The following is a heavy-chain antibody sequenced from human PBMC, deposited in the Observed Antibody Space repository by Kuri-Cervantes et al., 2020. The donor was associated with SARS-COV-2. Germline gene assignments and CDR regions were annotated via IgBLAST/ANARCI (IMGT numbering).Heavy chain of an antibody. Sequence: GESLKISFAASGFIFSNYGMFWVRQAPGKGLEWVAVIWYDGSNKFYPDSVEGRFSISRDNSKKTLYLKMNSLSAEDTAVYYCARDQSGGYYCGYFDYWGQGTLVTVSS. CDR2: IWYDGSNK. CDR3: ARDQSGGYYCGYFDY. J-gene: IGHJ4*02. V-gene: IGHV3-33*07. CDR1: GFIFSNYG. D-gene: IGHD1-26*01.